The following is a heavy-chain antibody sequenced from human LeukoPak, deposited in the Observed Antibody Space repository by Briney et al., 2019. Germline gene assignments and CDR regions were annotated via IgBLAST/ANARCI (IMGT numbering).Heavy chain of an antibody. CDR2: IYYSGYT. CDR3: AKHYMGSYNNRGLDS. Sequence: SSETLSLTCTVSGGSISSRSYYWGWIRQPPGKGLGWIGSIYYSGYTYHNPSLEGRVTISVDTYKSQFSLRLSSVTAADTAVYYCAKHYMGSYNNRGLDSWGQGTLVTVSS. V-gene: IGHV4-39*01. J-gene: IGHJ4*02. D-gene: IGHD3-10*01. CDR1: GGSISSRSYY.